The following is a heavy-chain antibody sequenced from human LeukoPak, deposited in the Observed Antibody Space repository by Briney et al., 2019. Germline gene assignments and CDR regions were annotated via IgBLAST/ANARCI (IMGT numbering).Heavy chain of an antibody. D-gene: IGHD2-2*01. V-gene: IGHV3-30*02. CDR3: AKAQGYATSWSPFDY. J-gene: IGHJ4*02. Sequence: GGSLRLSCEASGFTFNSYGMHWVRQAPGKGLEWVAFIRYDGSNKYYADSVKGRFTISRDNSKNTLSLQMNGLRVEDTALYYCAKAQGYATSWSPFDYWGQGTLVTVCS. CDR1: GFTFNSYG. CDR2: IRYDGSNK.